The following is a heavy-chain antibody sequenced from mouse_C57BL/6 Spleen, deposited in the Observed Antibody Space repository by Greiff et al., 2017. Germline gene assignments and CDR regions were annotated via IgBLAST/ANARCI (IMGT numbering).Heavy chain of an antibody. J-gene: IGHJ3*01. Sequence: EVMLVESGEGLVKPGGSLKLSCAASGFTFSSYAMSWVRQTPEKRLEWVAYISSGGDYIYYADTVKGRFTISRDNARNTLYLQMSSLKSEDTAMYYCTRDGGWLLRTLFAYWGQGTLVTVSA. D-gene: IGHD2-3*01. CDR3: TRDGGWLLRTLFAY. CDR1: GFTFSSYA. CDR2: ISSGGDYI. V-gene: IGHV5-9-1*02.